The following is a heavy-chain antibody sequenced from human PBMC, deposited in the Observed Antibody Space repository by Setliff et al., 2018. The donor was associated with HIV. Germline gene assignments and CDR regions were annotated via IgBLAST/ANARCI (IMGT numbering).Heavy chain of an antibody. J-gene: IGHJ4*02. CDR1: SGSISTTGFY. Sequence: SETLSLTCTVFSGSISTTGFYWGWVRQPPGKALEWIGSISYTGKTYYTESLRSRVSLSVDTSKNQVSLKMDSVTAADTAVYYCARDWLGSSWHPSVLDDWGQGTLVTVSS. CDR2: ISYTGKT. D-gene: IGHD6-13*01. V-gene: IGHV4-39*07. CDR3: ARDWLGSSWHPSVLDD.